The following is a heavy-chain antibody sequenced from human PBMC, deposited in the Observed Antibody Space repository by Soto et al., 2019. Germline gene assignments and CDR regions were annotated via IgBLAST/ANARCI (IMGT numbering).Heavy chain of an antibody. CDR3: ANHARGGHDYNTGFFYYMEV. CDR2: IKQGGGDK. D-gene: IGHD5-12*01. J-gene: IGHJ6*02. Sequence: GGSLRLSCVVSGVRFTDYGMSWVRQAPGKGLEWVANIKQGGGDKYYADDVKGRFTVSRDNAKVAVYLQMDRLKVEDTAVYYCANHARGGHDYNTGFFYYMEVWGQGTKVTVSS. V-gene: IGHV3-7*01. CDR1: GVRFTDYG.